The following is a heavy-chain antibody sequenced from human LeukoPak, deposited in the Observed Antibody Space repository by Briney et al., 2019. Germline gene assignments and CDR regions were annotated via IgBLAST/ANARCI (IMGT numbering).Heavy chain of an antibody. CDR2: ISGSGGST. Sequence: PGGSLRLSCAASGFTFSRYAMSWVREAPGKGLEWVSAISGSGGSTYYADSVKGRFTISRDNSKNTVYLQMNSLRAEDTAVYYCAKVGWDQYYFDYWGQGTLGTVSS. J-gene: IGHJ4*02. D-gene: IGHD6-19*01. CDR3: AKVGWDQYYFDY. CDR1: GFTFSRYA. V-gene: IGHV3-23*01.